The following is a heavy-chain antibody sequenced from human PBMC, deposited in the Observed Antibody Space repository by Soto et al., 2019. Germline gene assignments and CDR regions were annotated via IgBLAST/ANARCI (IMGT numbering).Heavy chain of an antibody. CDR3: AKVTKRAAAGRYEYYKYGMDV. J-gene: IGHJ6*02. CDR2: ISGSGGSS. CDR1: GFSFSTYA. V-gene: IGHV3-23*01. D-gene: IGHD6-13*01. Sequence: WGSLRLSCAAAGFSFSTYAITCVRHSPLKGLEWVSVISGSGGSSYYAASVKGRFTISRDNSKNTLFLQMNGLRAEDTAVYYCAKVTKRAAAGRYEYYKYGMDVWGQGTTVTV.